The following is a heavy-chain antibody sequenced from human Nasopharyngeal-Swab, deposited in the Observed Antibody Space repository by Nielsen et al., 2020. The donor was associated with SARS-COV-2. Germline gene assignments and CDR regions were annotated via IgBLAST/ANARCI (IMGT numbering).Heavy chain of an antibody. CDR1: GGSISSSSSYC. D-gene: IGHD3-16*02. CDR3: ARHDHGSVWGSRRYSGVHTAFDI. CDR2: IYYGVTT. Sequence: SETLSLTCTVSGGSISSSSSYCWVWIRQPPGKWLEWIGTIYYGVTTYYTPSLKSPVSTSVDTSKNQFSLTLSSVTAADTAVYYCARHDHGSVWGSRRYSGVHTAFDIWGQGTMVTVSS. J-gene: IGHJ3*02. V-gene: IGHV4-39*01.